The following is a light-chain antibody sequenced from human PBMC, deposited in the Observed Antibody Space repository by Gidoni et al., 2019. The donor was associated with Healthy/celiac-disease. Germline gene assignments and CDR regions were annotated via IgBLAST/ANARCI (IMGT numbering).Light chain of an antibody. V-gene: IGKV1-39*01. Sequence: DIQMTQSPSSLSASVGDRVTITCRASQSISSYLNWYQQKPGKAPKLLIYAASSLQSRVPSRFSGSGSGTDFTLTISSLQPEYFATYYCQQSYSTAWTFGQGTKVEIK. CDR2: AAS. J-gene: IGKJ1*01. CDR1: QSISSY. CDR3: QQSYSTAWT.